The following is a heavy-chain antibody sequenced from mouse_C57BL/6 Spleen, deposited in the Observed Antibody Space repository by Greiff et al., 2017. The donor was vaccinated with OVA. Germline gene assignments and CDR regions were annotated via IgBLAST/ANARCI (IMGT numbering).Heavy chain of an antibody. V-gene: IGHV5-4*01. J-gene: IGHJ1*03. CDR2: ISDGGSYT. CDR1: GFTFSSYA. CDR3: ARKDFDV. Sequence: DVQLVESGGGLVKPGGSLKLSCAASGFTFSSYAMSWVRQTPEKRLEWVATISDGGSYTYYPDNVKGRFTISRDNAKNNLYLQMSHLKSEDTAMYYCARKDFDVWGTGTTVTVAS.